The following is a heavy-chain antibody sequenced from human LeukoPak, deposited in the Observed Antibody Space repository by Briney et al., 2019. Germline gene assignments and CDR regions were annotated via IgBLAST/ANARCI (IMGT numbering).Heavy chain of an antibody. CDR2: ISYDGSNK. V-gene: IGHV3-30*18. Sequence: GGSLRLSWAASGFTFGSYGMHWVRQAPGKGLEWVAVISYDGSNKYYADSVKGRFTISRDKSKNTLYLQMNSLRVEDTAVYYCAKDGLRYYYDSSGFYPGDCWGQGTLVTVSS. CDR1: GFTFGSYG. CDR3: AKDGLRYYYDSSGFYPGDC. J-gene: IGHJ4*02. D-gene: IGHD3-22*01.